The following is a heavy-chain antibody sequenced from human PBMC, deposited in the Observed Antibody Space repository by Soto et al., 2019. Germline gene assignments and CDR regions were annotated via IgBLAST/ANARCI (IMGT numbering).Heavy chain of an antibody. Sequence: GGSLRLSCAASGFTFRSYAVSWVRQAPGKGLEWVSAISGSGGSTYYADSVKGRFTISRDNSKNTLYLQMNSLRAEDTAVYYCAKDPEQWLVNWFDPWGQGTLVTVSS. CDR2: ISGSGGST. V-gene: IGHV3-23*01. D-gene: IGHD6-19*01. CDR1: GFTFRSYA. CDR3: AKDPEQWLVNWFDP. J-gene: IGHJ5*02.